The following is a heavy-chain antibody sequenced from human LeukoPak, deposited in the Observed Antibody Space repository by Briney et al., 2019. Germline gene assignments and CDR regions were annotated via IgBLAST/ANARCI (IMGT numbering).Heavy chain of an antibody. V-gene: IGHV4-39*07. J-gene: IGHJ6*02. CDR3: ASAKLIWTSYYYGMDV. Sequence: SETLSLTCTVSGGSLSSSSYYWSWIRQPPGKGLEWIGEINHSGSTNYNPSLKSRVTISVDTSKNQFSLKLSSVTAADTAVYYCASAKLIWTSYYYGMDVWGQGTTVTVSS. CDR1: GGSLSSSSYY. CDR2: INHSGST. D-gene: IGHD3/OR15-3a*01.